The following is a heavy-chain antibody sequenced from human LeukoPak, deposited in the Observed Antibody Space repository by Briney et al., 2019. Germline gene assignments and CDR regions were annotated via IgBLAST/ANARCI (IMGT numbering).Heavy chain of an antibody. CDR2: ISAYNGNT. Sequence: ASVKVSCKASGYTFTSYGISWVRQAPGQGLEWMGWISAYNGNTNYAQKLQGRVTMTTDTSTSTAHMELRSLRSDDTAVYYCARDQTTGTADFDYWGQGTLVTVSS. J-gene: IGHJ4*02. CDR3: ARDQTTGTADFDY. V-gene: IGHV1-18*01. CDR1: GYTFTSYG. D-gene: IGHD1-1*01.